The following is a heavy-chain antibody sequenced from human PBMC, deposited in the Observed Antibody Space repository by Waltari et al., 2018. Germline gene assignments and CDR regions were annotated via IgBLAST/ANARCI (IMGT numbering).Heavy chain of an antibody. CDR3: ARDITGPFDS. Sequence: VQLQESGSGLVKPSETLSLTCTVSGGSISGYYWSWIRQPPGKRLEWIGYIYSSGRTNYTPSLESRLTMSVDTAKNQFSLQMKSVTAADTAVYYCARDITGPFDSWGQGTLVTVSS. J-gene: IGHJ4*02. CDR1: GGSISGYY. V-gene: IGHV4-59*01. CDR2: IYSSGRT. D-gene: IGHD3-3*01.